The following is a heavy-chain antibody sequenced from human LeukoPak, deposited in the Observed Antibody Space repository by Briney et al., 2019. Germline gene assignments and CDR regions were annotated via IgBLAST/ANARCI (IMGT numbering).Heavy chain of an antibody. CDR2: ISYDGSNK. Sequence: GRSLRLSCAASGFTFSSYAMHWVRQAPGKGLEWVAVISYDGSNKYYADSVKGRFTISRDNSKNTLYVQMNSLRAEDTAVYYCATTVTHDPWGQGTLVTVSS. V-gene: IGHV3-30*03. CDR1: GFTFSSYA. CDR3: ATTVTHDP. J-gene: IGHJ5*02. D-gene: IGHD4-17*01.